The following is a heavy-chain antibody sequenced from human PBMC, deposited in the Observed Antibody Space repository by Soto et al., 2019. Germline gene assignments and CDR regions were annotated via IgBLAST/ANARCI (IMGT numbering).Heavy chain of an antibody. V-gene: IGHV3-23*01. CDR2: IVGSGDNT. CDR1: GFTFSSYT. J-gene: IGHJ3*02. CDR3: AKYYYGSGSIRAFDI. D-gene: IGHD3-10*01. Sequence: QAGGSLRLSCAASGFTFSSYTMTWVRQAPGERLEWVSSIVGSGDNTYYADSVKGRFTISRDNSKTTLYLQMNSLRAEDTAVYYCAKYYYGSGSIRAFDIWGQGTMVTVSS.